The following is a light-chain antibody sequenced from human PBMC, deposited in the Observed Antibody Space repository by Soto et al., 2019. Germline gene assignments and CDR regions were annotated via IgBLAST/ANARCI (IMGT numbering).Light chain of an antibody. Sequence: EIVLTQSPGTLSVSPGDRVTLSCRASQSISINLAWYQHKPGQAPRLLIHGASTRATGVPARISGSGSGTEFTLTISSLQSEDFAVYYCQQSGSSPPTFGQGTKVDIK. CDR1: QSISIN. V-gene: IGKV3D-15*01. J-gene: IGKJ1*01. CDR2: GAS. CDR3: QQSGSSPPT.